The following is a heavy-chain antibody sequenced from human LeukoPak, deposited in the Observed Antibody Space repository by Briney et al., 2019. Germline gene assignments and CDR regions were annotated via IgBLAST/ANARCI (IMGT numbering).Heavy chain of an antibody. CDR3: ARSAAAGFSYYSYYLDV. CDR2: IESGGTT. J-gene: IGHJ6*03. D-gene: IGHD6-13*01. CDR1: GFTFSRTW. V-gene: IGHV3-74*03. Sequence: GGSLRLSCEASGFTFSRTWMHWVRQGPGKGLLWLSRIESGGTTMYADSVKGRFTISRDNAKNTLYLQMNSLRAEDTAVYYCARSAAAGFSYYSYYLDVWGKGTTVTIFS.